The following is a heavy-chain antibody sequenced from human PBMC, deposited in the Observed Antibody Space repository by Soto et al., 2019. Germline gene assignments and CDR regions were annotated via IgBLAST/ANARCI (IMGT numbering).Heavy chain of an antibody. J-gene: IGHJ6*03. CDR3: ARGGKAYSGIAARHYYYYMDV. CDR1: GGSFSGYY. Sequence: SETLSLTCAVYGGSFSGYYWSWIRQPPGKGLEWIGEINHSGSTNYNPSLKSRVTISVDTSKNQFSLKLSSVTAADTAVYYCARGGKAYSGIAARHYYYYMDVWGKGTTVTVSS. D-gene: IGHD6-6*01. V-gene: IGHV4-34*01. CDR2: INHSGST.